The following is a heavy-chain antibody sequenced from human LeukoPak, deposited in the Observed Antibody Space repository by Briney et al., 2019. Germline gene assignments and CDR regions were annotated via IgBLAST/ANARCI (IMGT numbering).Heavy chain of an antibody. Sequence: ASAKVSCKASGGTFSSYAISWVRQAPGQGLEWMGRIIPILGIANYAQKFQGRVTITADKSTSTAYMELSSLRSEDTAVYYCAREPAAKVWDYYYGMDVWGQGTTVTVSS. CDR1: GGTFSSYA. CDR3: AREPAAKVWDYYYGMDV. V-gene: IGHV1-69*04. CDR2: IIPILGIA. D-gene: IGHD2-2*01. J-gene: IGHJ6*02.